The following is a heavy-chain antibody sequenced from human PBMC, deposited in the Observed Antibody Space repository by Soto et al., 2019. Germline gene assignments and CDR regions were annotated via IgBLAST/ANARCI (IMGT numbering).Heavy chain of an antibody. D-gene: IGHD5-12*01. CDR2: IYHSGST. V-gene: IGHV4-38-2*02. Sequence: PSETLSLTXAVSGYSISSGYYWGWIRQPPGKGLEWIGSIYHSGSTYYNPSLKSRVTISVDTSKNQFSLKLSSVTAADTAVYYCARDQSGYDSYYYYGMDVWGQGTTVTVT. CDR1: GYSISSGYY. CDR3: ARDQSGYDSYYYYGMDV. J-gene: IGHJ6*02.